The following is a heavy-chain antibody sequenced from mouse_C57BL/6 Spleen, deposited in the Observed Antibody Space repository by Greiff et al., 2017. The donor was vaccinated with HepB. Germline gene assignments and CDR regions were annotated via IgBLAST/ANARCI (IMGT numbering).Heavy chain of an antibody. Sequence: QVQLQQPGAELVKPGASVKLSCKASGYTFTSYWMQWVKQRPGQGLEWIGEIDPSDSYTNYNQKFKGKATLTVDTSSSTAYMQLSSLTSEDSAVYYCVLRSFDYWGQGTTLTVSS. CDR1: GYTFTSYW. J-gene: IGHJ2*01. D-gene: IGHD2-4*01. CDR2: IDPSDSYT. V-gene: IGHV1-50*01. CDR3: VLRSFDY.